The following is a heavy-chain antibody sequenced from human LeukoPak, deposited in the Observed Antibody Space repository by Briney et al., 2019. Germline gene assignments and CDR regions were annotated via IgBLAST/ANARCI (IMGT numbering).Heavy chain of an antibody. V-gene: IGHV5-51*01. CDR2: IYPGDSDT. D-gene: IGHD1-26*01. Sequence: GESLKISCKGSGYSFINYWIGWVRQMPGKGLEWMGNIYPGDSDTRYSPSFQGQVTISADKSISTAYLQWGSLEASDTAMYYCARRACRTHSCLDYWGQGTLVTVSS. CDR3: ARRACRTHSCLDY. CDR1: GYSFINYW. J-gene: IGHJ4*02.